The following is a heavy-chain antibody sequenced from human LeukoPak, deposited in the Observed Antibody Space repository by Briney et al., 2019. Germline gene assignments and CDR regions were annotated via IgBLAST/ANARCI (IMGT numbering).Heavy chain of an antibody. CDR3: ARVRGGYEAFDI. D-gene: IGHD3-16*01. Sequence: SETLSLTCTVSGGSISSNSYYWGWLRQPPGKELEWIGSIYYSSSTYYNPYLQSRVTISVDTSKNQFSLKLSSVTAADTAVYYCARVRGGYEAFDIWGQGTMVTVSS. V-gene: IGHV4-39*07. J-gene: IGHJ3*02. CDR1: GGSISSNSYY. CDR2: IYYSSST.